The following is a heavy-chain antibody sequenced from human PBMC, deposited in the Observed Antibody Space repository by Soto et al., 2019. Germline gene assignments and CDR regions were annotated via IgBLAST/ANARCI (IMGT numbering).Heavy chain of an antibody. CDR2: IIPIFDTP. V-gene: IGHV1-69*01. Sequence: QVQLVQSGAEGKKPGSSVKVSCKASGGSFSSYAISWVRQAPGQGLEWMGGIIPIFDTPNYAQKFQGRVTITADESTSTAYMELSSLRSEDTAVYYCDPCTIRSGFYYGMDVWGQGTTVTVSS. D-gene: IGHD3-10*01. J-gene: IGHJ6*02. CDR3: DPCTIRSGFYYGMDV. CDR1: GGSFSSYA.